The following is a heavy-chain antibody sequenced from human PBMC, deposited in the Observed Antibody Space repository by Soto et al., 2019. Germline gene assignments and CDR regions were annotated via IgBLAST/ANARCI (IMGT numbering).Heavy chain of an antibody. CDR1: GYTFTSYY. CDR2: INPSGGST. J-gene: IGHJ6*02. V-gene: IGHV1-46*01. Sequence: QVQLVQSGAEVKKPGASVKVSCKASGYTFTSYYMHWVRQAPGQVLEWMGIINPSGGSTIYAQKSQGSVPMTRDTSTSAGYMELGSLRSEDTAVYYCARVSTGTTGGYYYYGMDVWGQGTTVTVSS. D-gene: IGHD1-7*01. CDR3: ARVSTGTTGGYYYYGMDV.